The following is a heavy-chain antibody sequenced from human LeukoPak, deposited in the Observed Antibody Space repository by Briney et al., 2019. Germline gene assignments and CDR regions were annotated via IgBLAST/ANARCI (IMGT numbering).Heavy chain of an antibody. V-gene: IGHV4-39*01. CDR3: ARGSVSSWSSRFDP. Sequence: SETLSLTCSVSGGSISSSSYYWGWLRQPPGKGLEWIGSIYYSGSTYYNPSLKRRVTISVDTSKNQFSLQLSSVTAADPAVYYCARGSVSSWSSRFDPWGQGTLVTVSS. J-gene: IGHJ5*02. D-gene: IGHD6-13*01. CDR1: GGSISSSSYY. CDR2: IYYSGST.